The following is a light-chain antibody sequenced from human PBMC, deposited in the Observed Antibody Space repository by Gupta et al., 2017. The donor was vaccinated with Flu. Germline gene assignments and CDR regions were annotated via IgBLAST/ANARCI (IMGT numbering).Light chain of an antibody. CDR1: QSISNY. J-gene: IGKJ2*03. CDR2: AAS. CDR3: QQSYTSPLYS. V-gene: IGKV1-39*01. Sequence: DIQMTQSPSSLSASVGDRITIACRASQSISNYLNWYQQKPGKAPKLLIYAASSLQSGVPSRFSGSGSGTDFTLTISSRQPEDFATYYCQQSYTSPLYSFGQGTKLEIK.